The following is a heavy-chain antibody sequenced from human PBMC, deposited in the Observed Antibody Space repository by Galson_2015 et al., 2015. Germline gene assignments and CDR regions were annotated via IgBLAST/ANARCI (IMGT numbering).Heavy chain of an antibody. CDR3: AGGFTIAAAGMDYWVY. J-gene: IGHJ4*02. CDR2: IYPGDSDT. V-gene: IGHV5-51*01. CDR1: GYSFTSYW. Sequence: QSGAEVKKPGESLKISCKGSGYSFTSYWIGWVRQMPGKGLEWMGIIYPGDSDTRYSPSFQGQVTISADKSISTAYLQWSSLKASDTAMYYCAGGFTIAAAGMDYWVYWGQGTLVTVSS. D-gene: IGHD6-13*01.